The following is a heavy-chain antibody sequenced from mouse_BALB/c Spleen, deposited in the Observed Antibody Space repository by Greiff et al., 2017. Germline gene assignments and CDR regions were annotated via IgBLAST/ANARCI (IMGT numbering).Heavy chain of an antibody. CDR1: GYTFTSYW. CDR2: IDPSDSYT. J-gene: IGHJ2*01. CDR3: ARFGVFLPYGYFDY. Sequence: QVQLQQPGAELVKPGASVKLSCKASGYTFTSYWMHWVKQRPGQGLEWIGEIDPSDSYTNYNQKFKGKATLTVDKSSSTAYMQLSSLTSEDSAVYYCARFGVFLPYGYFDYWGQGTTLTVSS. V-gene: IGHV1-69*02. D-gene: IGHD1-1*01.